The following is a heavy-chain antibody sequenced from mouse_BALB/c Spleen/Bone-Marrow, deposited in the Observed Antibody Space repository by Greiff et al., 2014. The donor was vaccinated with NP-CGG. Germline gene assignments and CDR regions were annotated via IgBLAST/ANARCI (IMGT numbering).Heavy chain of an antibody. V-gene: IGHV1-18*01. CDR2: VNPNSGGT. J-gene: IGHJ2*01. CDR1: GYTFTDYT. CDR3: PRARHYDF. Sequence: VHVKQSGPELVKPGASVKISCKTSGYTFTDYTLHWVKQSHGKSLEWIGGVNPNSGGTSYNQKFKGKATLNLDKSSTTAYMELRSLTSDDSAVYYCPRARHYDFWGQGTTLTVSS.